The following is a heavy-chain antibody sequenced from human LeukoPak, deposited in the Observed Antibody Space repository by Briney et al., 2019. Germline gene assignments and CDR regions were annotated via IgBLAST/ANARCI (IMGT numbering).Heavy chain of an antibody. CDR3: AKDHLSVGYCSGGSCYTRYGMDV. D-gene: IGHD2-15*01. V-gene: IGHV3-43D*03. J-gene: IGHJ6*02. Sequence: GGSLRLSCAASGFTFDDQAMHWVRQAPGKGLEWVSLISWDGGSTYYADSVKGRFTISRDNSKNSLYLQMNSLRAEDTALYYCAKDHLSVGYCSGGSCYTRYGMDVWGQGTTLTVSS. CDR2: ISWDGGST. CDR1: GFTFDDQA.